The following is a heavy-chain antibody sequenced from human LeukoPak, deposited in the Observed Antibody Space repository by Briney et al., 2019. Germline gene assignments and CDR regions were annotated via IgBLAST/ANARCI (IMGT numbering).Heavy chain of an antibody. CDR3: ARDGGYSSDWSCG. J-gene: IGHJ4*02. CDR2: ISSRSSTI. Sequence: GGSLRLSCAASGFTFSSYSMNWVRQAPGKGLEWVSYISSRSSTIYYADSVKGRFTISRDNAKNLLYLQMNSLRAEDTAVYYCARDGGYSSDWSCGWGQGTLVTVSS. D-gene: IGHD6-19*01. CDR1: GFTFSSYS. V-gene: IGHV3-48*01.